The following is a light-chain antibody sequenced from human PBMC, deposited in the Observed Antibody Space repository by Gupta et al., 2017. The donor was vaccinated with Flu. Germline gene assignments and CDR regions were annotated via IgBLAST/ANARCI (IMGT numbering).Light chain of an antibody. J-gene: IGLJ2*01. CDR2: END. Sequence: QSVLTQPTSVSAAPGQKVTFSCPGSRSNIGINSVSWYQQLPGAAPKLLIYENDRRPSGIPDRVTGSKSGTSATLGITGLQTGDEAHYYCGSWDDSLSAMVFGGGTKLAVL. CDR3: GSWDDSLSAMV. V-gene: IGLV1-51*02. CDR1: RSNIGINS.